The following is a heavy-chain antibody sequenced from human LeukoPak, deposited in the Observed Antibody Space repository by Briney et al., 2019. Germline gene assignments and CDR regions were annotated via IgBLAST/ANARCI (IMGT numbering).Heavy chain of an antibody. CDR1: GYTFTSYG. CDR3: ARDLRDYVWGSYRYLVY. D-gene: IGHD3-16*02. CDR2: FSAYNGNT. J-gene: IGHJ4*02. V-gene: IGHV1-18*01. Sequence: ASVKVSCKASGYTFTSYGISWVRQAPGQGLEWMGWFSAYNGNTNYAQKLQGRVTMTTDTSTSTAYMELRSLRSDDTAVYYCARDLRDYVWGSYRYLVYWGQGTLVTVSS.